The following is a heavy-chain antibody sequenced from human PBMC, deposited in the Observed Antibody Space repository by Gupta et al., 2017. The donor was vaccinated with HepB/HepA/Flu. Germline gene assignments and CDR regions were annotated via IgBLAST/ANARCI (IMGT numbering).Heavy chain of an antibody. J-gene: IGHJ6*02. Sequence: VAVISYDGSNKYYADSVKGRFTISRDNSKNTLYLQMNSLRAEDTAVYYCAKEDGQQLTQGYYGMDVWGQGTTVTVSS. D-gene: IGHD6-13*01. CDR2: ISYDGSNK. CDR3: AKEDGQQLTQGYYGMDV. V-gene: IGHV3-30*18.